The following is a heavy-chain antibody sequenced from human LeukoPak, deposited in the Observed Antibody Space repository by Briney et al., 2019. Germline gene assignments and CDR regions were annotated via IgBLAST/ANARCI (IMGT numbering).Heavy chain of an antibody. D-gene: IGHD6-13*01. CDR1: GYTFTSYG. V-gene: IGHV1-18*01. Sequence: ASVKVSCKASGYTFTSYGISWVRQAPGQGLEWMGWISAYNSNTHYAQKLQGRVTMTTDTSTSTAYMELRSLRSDDTAVYYCARGGRDSSSWYRVNWFDPWGQGTLVTVSS. J-gene: IGHJ5*02. CDR2: ISAYNSNT. CDR3: ARGGRDSSSWYRVNWFDP.